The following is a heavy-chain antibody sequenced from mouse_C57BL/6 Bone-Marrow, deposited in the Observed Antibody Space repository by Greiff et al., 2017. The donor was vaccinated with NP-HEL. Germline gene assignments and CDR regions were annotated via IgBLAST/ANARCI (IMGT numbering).Heavy chain of an antibody. CDR3: ARYYYGRWYFDV. D-gene: IGHD1-1*01. CDR2: IRSGGSYT. CDR1: GFTFSSYG. Sequence: EVKLVESGGDLVKPGGSLKLSCAASGFTFSSYGMSWVRQTPDKRLEWVATIRSGGSYTYYPDSVKGRFTISRDNAKNTLYLQMSSLKSEDTAMYYCARYYYGRWYFDVWGTGTTVTVSS. J-gene: IGHJ1*03. V-gene: IGHV5-6*01.